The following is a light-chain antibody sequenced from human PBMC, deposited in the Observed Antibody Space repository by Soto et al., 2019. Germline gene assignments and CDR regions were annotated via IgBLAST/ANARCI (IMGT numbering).Light chain of an antibody. V-gene: IGKV1-39*01. CDR2: YAS. CDR1: ERITRY. CDR3: QQSYSLPLT. J-gene: IGKJ4*01. Sequence: DIQMTQSPSSLSASVGDRVTITCRASERITRYLNWNQQKPGRAPKLLIYYASTLHSGVPSRFSGSGSGTDFTLTISSLQPEDFATYYCQQSYSLPLTFGGGTKVEIK.